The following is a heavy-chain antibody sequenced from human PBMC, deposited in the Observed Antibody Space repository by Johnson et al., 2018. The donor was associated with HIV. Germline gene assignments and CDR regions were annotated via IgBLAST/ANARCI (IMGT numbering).Heavy chain of an antibody. V-gene: IGHV3-11*01. CDR2: ISSSGGTT. D-gene: IGHD3-10*01. CDR1: GFNFNDNY. J-gene: IGHJ3*02. Sequence: QVQLMESGGGLVQPGGSLRPSCAASGFNFNDNYMAWIRQAPGKGLEWVSYISSSGGTTHNADSVKGRFTISRDNAKNSLYLQMNSLRAEDTAVYYWARPIARGASDSWGQGTMVTVSS. CDR3: ARPIARGASDS.